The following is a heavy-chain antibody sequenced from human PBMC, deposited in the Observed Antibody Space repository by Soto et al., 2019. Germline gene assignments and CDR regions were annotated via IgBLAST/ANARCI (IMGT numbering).Heavy chain of an antibody. CDR2: IIPIFGTA. CDR1: GGTFSSYA. CDR3: AVTSYCSGGTCYPYYYGMDV. D-gene: IGHD2-15*01. Sequence: SVKVSCKASGGTFSSYAISWVRQAPGQGLEWMGGIIPIFGTANYAQKFQGRVTITADKSTSTAYMELSSLRSEDTAVYYCAVTSYCSGGTCYPYYYGMDVWGQGTTVTVSS. J-gene: IGHJ6*02. V-gene: IGHV1-69*06.